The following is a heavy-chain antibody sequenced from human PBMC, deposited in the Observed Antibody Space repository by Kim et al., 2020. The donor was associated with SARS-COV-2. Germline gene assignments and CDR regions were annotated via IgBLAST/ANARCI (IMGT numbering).Heavy chain of an antibody. Sequence: GGSLRLSCAASGFAFSSYAMSWVRQAPGKGLEWVAAISGSGGSTYYADSVKGRFTISRDNSKNTLSLQMNRLRAEDTAVYYCASMGNSSGWYFNWFDPWGQGTLVTVSS. CDR3: ASMGNSSGWYFNWFDP. CDR1: GFAFSSYA. D-gene: IGHD6-19*01. J-gene: IGHJ5*02. V-gene: IGHV3-23*01. CDR2: ISGSGGST.